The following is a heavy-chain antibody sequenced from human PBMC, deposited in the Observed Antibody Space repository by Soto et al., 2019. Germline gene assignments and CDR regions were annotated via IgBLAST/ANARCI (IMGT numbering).Heavy chain of an antibody. CDR1: GYTFTSYD. CDR3: ARDYDYIWGSYRIDY. Sequence: ASVKVSCKASGYTFTSYDINWVRQAPGQGLEWMGIINPSGGSTSYAQKFQGRVTMTRDTSTSTVYMELSSLRSEDTAVYYCARDYDYIWGSYRIDYWGQGTLVTVSS. CDR2: INPSGGST. J-gene: IGHJ4*02. D-gene: IGHD3-16*02. V-gene: IGHV1-46*03.